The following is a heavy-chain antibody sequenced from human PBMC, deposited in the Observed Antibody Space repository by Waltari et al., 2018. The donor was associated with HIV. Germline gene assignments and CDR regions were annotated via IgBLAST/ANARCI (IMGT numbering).Heavy chain of an antibody. Sequence: EIQLLESGGGLVQPGGCLRLSCAASGFILANHGMRWVRQAPGKGLEWVSAIGGIGATIYYADSVKGRFTVSRDNSKNTLYLQMHSLRVEDTAVYYCTKLTDSATTDWGQGTPVTVSS. D-gene: IGHD1-26*01. CDR2: IGGIGATI. V-gene: IGHV3-23*01. J-gene: IGHJ4*02. CDR3: TKLTDSATTD. CDR1: GFILANHG.